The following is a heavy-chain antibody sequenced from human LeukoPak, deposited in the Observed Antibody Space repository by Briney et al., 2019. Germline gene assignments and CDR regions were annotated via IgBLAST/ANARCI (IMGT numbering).Heavy chain of an antibody. V-gene: IGHV4-34*01. CDR1: GGSFSGYY. D-gene: IGHD3-22*01. CDR3: ARSSGYYYPLDY. CDR2: INHSGST. J-gene: IGHJ4*02. Sequence: PSETLSLTCAVYGGSFSGYYWSWIRQPPGKGLEWIGEINHSGSTNYNPSLNSRVTISVDTSKNQFSLKLSSVTAADTAVYYCARSSGYYYPLDYWGQGTLVTVSS.